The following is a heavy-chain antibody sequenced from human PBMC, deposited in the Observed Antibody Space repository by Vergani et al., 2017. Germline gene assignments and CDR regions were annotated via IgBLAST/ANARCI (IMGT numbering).Heavy chain of an antibody. V-gene: IGHV3-23*01. D-gene: IGHD3-16*01. Sequence: EVQLLESGGGLVQPGRSLRLSCAGSGFIFSDYGMTWVRQAPGRGLEWVSAISAGGVSTFYADSVKGRFIISRDNAKNSLYLQMNSLRAEDTALYYCAKDLGTSAGGGWFDPWSQGTLVTVSS. J-gene: IGHJ5*02. CDR1: GFIFSDYG. CDR3: AKDLGTSAGGGWFDP. CDR2: ISAGGVST.